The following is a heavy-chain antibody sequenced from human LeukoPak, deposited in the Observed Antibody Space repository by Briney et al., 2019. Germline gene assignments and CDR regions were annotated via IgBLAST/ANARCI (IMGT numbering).Heavy chain of an antibody. J-gene: IGHJ4*02. CDR2: IKRDGSEK. CDR3: ARIESGGIPFNY. CDR1: GFTFSNYW. D-gene: IGHD2-15*01. Sequence: GGSLRLSCAASGFTFSNYWMTWVRQAPGKGLEWVANIKRDGSEKYYVDSVKGRFTISRDNAKNSPYLQMNSLRAEDTAVYYCARIESGGIPFNYWGQGTLVTVSS. V-gene: IGHV3-7*01.